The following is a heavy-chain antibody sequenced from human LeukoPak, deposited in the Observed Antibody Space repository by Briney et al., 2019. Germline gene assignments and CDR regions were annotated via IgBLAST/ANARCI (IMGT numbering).Heavy chain of an antibody. CDR3: ARVGVDLWFDP. V-gene: IGHV1-2*06. Sequence: GASVKVSCKASGYTCTGYYIHWVRRAPGQGLEWMGRINPNTGGTNYAQKFQGRVTMTRDTSISTAYMELSRLTSDDTAVYYCARVGVDLWFDPWGQGTLVTVSS. D-gene: IGHD3/OR15-3a*01. CDR1: GYTCTGYY. CDR2: INPNTGGT. J-gene: IGHJ5*02.